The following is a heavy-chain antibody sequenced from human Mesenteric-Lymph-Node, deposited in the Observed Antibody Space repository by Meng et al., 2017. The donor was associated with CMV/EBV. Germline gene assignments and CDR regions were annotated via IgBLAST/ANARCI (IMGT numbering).Heavy chain of an antibody. J-gene: IGHJ3*02. V-gene: IGHV4-38-2*02. CDR2: IYHGGSP. Sequence: GSLRLSCTVSGYSISNGDFWGWVRQPPGKGLEWIGSIYHGGSPYYNPYLKSRVTFSVDTSKNQFSLKLASVTAADTAVYYCAKDLGTIAVRLDIFNMWGPGTRVTVSS. CDR3: AKDLGTIAVRLDIFNM. D-gene: IGHD6-19*01. CDR1: GYSISNGDF.